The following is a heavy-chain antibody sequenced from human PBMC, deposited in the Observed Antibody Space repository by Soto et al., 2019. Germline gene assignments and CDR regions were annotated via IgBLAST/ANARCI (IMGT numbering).Heavy chain of an antibody. J-gene: IGHJ4*02. V-gene: IGHV4-31*03. Sequence: SETLSLTCTVSGGSISSGGYYWSWIRQHPGKGLEWIGYIYYSGSTYYNPSLKSRVTISVDTSKNQFSLKLSSVTAADTAVYYCAREHTGTTDYWGQGTLVTVSS. CDR1: GGSISSGGYY. CDR3: AREHTGTTDY. CDR2: IYYSGST. D-gene: IGHD1-1*01.